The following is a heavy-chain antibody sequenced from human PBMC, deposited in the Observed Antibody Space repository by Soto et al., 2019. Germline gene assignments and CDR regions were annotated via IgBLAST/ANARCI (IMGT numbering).Heavy chain of an antibody. Sequence: GGSLRLSCAASGFTFSSYGMHWVRQAPGKGLEWVAVISYDGSNKYYADSVKGRFTISRDNSKNTLYLQMNSLRAEDTAVYYCAKGRIMITFGGVIANWGQGTLVTVSS. CDR1: GFTFSSYG. J-gene: IGHJ4*02. CDR2: ISYDGSNK. D-gene: IGHD3-16*02. V-gene: IGHV3-30*18. CDR3: AKGRIMITFGGVIAN.